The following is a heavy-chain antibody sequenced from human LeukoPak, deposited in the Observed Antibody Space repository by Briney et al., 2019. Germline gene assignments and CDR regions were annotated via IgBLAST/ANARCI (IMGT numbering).Heavy chain of an antibody. J-gene: IGHJ4*02. D-gene: IGHD3-10*01. CDR1: GGSISSIIYY. V-gene: IGHV4-39*01. CDR2: IYYSGST. Sequence: SQTLSLTCTVSGGSISSIIYYWGWIRQPPGKGLEWIGTIYYSGSTYYNVSLKSRVTISVDTSRNQFSLKLSSVTAADTAVYYCARHSRSVDYGSGSYTWDYWGQGTLVTVSS. CDR3: ARHSRSVDYGSGSYTWDY.